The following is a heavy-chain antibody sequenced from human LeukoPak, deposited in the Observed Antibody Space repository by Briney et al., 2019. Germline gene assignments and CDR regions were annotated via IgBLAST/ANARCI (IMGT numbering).Heavy chain of an antibody. V-gene: IGHV4-30-2*01. Sequence: SQTLSLTCAVSGGSISSGGYYWSWIRQPPGKGLEWIGYIYHSRSTYYNPSLKSRVTISVDRSKTQSSLKLSSVTAADTAVYYCAREEAAAGNWFDPWGQGTLVTVSS. J-gene: IGHJ5*02. CDR2: IYHSRST. CDR3: AREEAAAGNWFDP. D-gene: IGHD6-13*01. CDR1: GGSISSGGYY.